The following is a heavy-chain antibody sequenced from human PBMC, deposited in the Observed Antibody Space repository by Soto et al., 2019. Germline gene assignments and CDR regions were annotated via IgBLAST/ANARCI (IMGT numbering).Heavy chain of an antibody. CDR2: ISYDGSNK. V-gene: IGHV3-30-3*01. CDR1: GFTFSTYT. D-gene: IGHD3-10*01. J-gene: IGHJ4*02. CDR3: ASSLVRGVITTYFEY. Sequence: QVLLVESGGGVVQPGRSQRLSCAASGFTFSTYTMHWVRQAPGKGLEWVAVISYDGSNKYYADSVKGRFTISRENSKNTVYLQMNSLRAEETAVYYCASSLVRGVITTYFEYWGQGTLVTVSS.